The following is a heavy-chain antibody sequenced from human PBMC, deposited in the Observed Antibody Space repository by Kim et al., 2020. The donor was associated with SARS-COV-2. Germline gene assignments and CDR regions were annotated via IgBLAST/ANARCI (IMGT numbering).Heavy chain of an antibody. D-gene: IGHD3-16*01. V-gene: IGHV3-48*02. J-gene: IGHJ3*02. CDR3: VRDRMGGAFDM. Sequence: MYYADTVEGRFTITRDNAKISLLLQMNSVRDYDTAVCYCVRDRMGGAFDMWGQGTMVTVSS. CDR2: M.